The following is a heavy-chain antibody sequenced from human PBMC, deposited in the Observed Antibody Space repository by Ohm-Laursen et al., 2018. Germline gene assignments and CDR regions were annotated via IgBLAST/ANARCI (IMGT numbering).Heavy chain of an antibody. CDR2: IKQDGSEK. CDR3: ARKWELQIVDY. CDR1: GFTFSYYW. J-gene: IGHJ4*02. D-gene: IGHD1-26*01. Sequence: SLRLSCAASGFTFSYYWMSWVRQAPGEGLEWVANIKQDGSEKYYVDSVKGRFTISRDNAKNSLYLQMHSLRAEDTAVYYCARKWELQIVDYWGQGTLVTVSS. V-gene: IGHV3-7*01.